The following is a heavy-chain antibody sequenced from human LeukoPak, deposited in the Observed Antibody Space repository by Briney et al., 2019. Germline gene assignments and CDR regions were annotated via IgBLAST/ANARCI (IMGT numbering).Heavy chain of an antibody. Sequence: GGSLRLSCAASGFTFSSYAMSWVRQAPGKGLEWVSVIYSGGSTYYADSVKGRFTISRDNSKNTLYLQMNSLRAEDTAVYYCARELRYFDWSRPVYYYYYMDVWGKGTTVTVSS. J-gene: IGHJ6*03. D-gene: IGHD3-9*01. CDR2: IYSGGST. CDR1: GFTFSSYA. CDR3: ARELRYFDWSRPVYYYYYMDV. V-gene: IGHV3-66*02.